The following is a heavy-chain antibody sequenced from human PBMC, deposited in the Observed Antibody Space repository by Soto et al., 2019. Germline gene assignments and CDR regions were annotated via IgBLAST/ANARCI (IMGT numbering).Heavy chain of an antibody. CDR1: EFTFSNAW. V-gene: IGHV3-15*01. J-gene: IGHJ4*02. CDR3: ASGSGYSYGYGSFDY. Sequence: GGPLRLSCAASEFTFSNAWMSWVRQAPGKGLEWVGRIKSKTDGGSTYYADSVKGRFTISRDNSKNTLYLQMNSLRAEDTAVYYCASGSGYSYGYGSFDYWGQGTLVTVSS. D-gene: IGHD5-18*01. CDR2: IKSKTDGGST.